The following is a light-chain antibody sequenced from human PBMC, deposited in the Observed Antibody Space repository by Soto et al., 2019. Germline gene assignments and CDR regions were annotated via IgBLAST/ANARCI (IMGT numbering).Light chain of an antibody. Sequence: QSARSQPAWVSVSPGQSITISCTGTSSDVGGYKYVSWYQLHPGKAPKLMIYEVSNRPSGISNRFSASKSGNTASLTTSGLQAEDEADYYCFSYTSSTAYVFGTGTKVTVL. CDR1: SSDVGGYKY. CDR2: EVS. V-gene: IGLV2-14*01. J-gene: IGLJ1*01. CDR3: FSYTSSTAYV.